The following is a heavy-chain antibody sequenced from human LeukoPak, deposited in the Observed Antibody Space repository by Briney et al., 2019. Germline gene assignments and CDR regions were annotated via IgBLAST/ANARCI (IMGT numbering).Heavy chain of an antibody. Sequence: KPSETLSLTCAVYGGSFSGYYWSWIRQPPGKGLEWIGEINHSGSTNYNPSLKSRVTISVDTSKNQFSLKLSSVTAAGTAVYYCARVHTYSSSWYHYYYMDVWGKGTTVTVSS. CDR3: ARVHTYSSSWYHYYYMDV. D-gene: IGHD6-13*01. CDR2: INHSGST. V-gene: IGHV4-34*01. CDR1: GGSFSGYY. J-gene: IGHJ6*03.